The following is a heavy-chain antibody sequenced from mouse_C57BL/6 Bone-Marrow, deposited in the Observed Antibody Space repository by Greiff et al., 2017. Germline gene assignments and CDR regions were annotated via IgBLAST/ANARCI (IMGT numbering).Heavy chain of an antibody. J-gene: IGHJ1*03. V-gene: IGHV2-2*01. CDR3: ASFWYFDV. CDR2: IWSGGST. CDR1: GFSLTSYG. Sequence: VKLMESGPGLVQPSQRLSITCPVSGFSLTSYGVHWVRQSPGKGLEWLGVIWSGGSTDYNAAFISRLSISKDNSKSQVFFKMNSLQAYDTAIYYWASFWYFDVWGTGTTVTVSS.